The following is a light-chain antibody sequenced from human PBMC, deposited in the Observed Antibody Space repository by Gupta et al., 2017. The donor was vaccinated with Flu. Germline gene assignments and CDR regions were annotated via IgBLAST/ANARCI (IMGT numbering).Light chain of an antibody. CDR1: QGISSS. CDR2: AAS. V-gene: IGKV1-9*01. J-gene: IGKJ1*01. Sequence: PSCLSASVRDRVSHSRRASQGISSSLAWYQQKPGKAPQLLIYAASTLQSGVPYRFSGSGSGTEFTLKISSLQPEDFATYYCKQASTYPRTFGQGTKVEIK. CDR3: KQASTYPRT.